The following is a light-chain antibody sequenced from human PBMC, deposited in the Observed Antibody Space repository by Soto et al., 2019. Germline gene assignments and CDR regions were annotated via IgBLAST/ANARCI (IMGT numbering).Light chain of an antibody. J-gene: IGKJ1*01. CDR1: QSVSSH. CDR3: QQYGSSPLT. V-gene: IGKV3-20*01. CDR2: DAS. Sequence: EIVLTQSPATLSLSPGERATLSCRASQSVSSHLAWYQQKPGQSPRLLIYDASNRATGIPARFSGSGSGTDFTLTISRLEPEDFAVYYCQQYGSSPLTFGQGTKVDIK.